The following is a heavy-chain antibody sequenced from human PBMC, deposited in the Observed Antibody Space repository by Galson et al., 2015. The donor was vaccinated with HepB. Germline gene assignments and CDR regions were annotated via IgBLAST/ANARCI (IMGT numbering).Heavy chain of an antibody. V-gene: IGHV3-48*03. CDR3: ARVGITIIVVVIKGAGMDV. CDR1: GFTFSRYE. J-gene: IGHJ6*02. D-gene: IGHD3-22*01. Sequence: SLRLSCAASGFTFSRYEMNWVRQAPGKGLEWVSYISSSGSTIYYADSVKGRFTISRDNAKNSLYLQMNSLRAEDTAVYYCARVGITIIVVVIKGAGMDVWGQGTTVTVSS. CDR2: ISSSGSTI.